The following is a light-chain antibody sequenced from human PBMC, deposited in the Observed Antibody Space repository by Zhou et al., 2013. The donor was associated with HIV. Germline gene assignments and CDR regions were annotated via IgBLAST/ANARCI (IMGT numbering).Light chain of an antibody. CDR2: QTS. V-gene: IGKV1-5*03. CDR3: QQYNSYPWT. CDR1: QSISSW. Sequence: DIQMTQSPSTLSASVGDRVTITCRASQSISSWLAWYQQKPGNAPKLLVYQTSYLESGVPSRFSGSGSGTEFTLTISSLQPDDFATYYCQQYNSYPWTFGQGTKVEIK. J-gene: IGKJ1*01.